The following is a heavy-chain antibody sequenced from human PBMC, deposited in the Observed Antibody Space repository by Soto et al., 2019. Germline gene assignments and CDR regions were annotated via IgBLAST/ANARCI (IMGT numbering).Heavy chain of an antibody. Sequence: ASVKVSFKASGCTFTGYYMHWVRQAPGQGREGVGWINPNSGGTNYAQKVLGRVTMTRDTSISTAYVELSRLRSDDTPVYYCVGDWEGDGYNYELGYWGQGTLVTVSS. CDR1: GCTFTGYY. CDR3: VGDWEGDGYNYELGY. V-gene: IGHV1-2*02. CDR2: INPNSGGT. D-gene: IGHD5-12*01. J-gene: IGHJ4*02.